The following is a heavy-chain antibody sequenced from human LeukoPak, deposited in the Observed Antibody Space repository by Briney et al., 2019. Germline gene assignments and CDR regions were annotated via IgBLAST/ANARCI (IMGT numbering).Heavy chain of an antibody. CDR2: MNPNSGNT. CDR3: ARNGQQVRYFQH. CDR1: GYTFTNYD. D-gene: IGHD6-13*01. V-gene: IGHV1-8*01. Sequence: ASVKVSCKASGYTFTNYDINWVRQATAQGLEWMGWMNPNSGNTNYAQKFQGRVTMTRNTSISTAYMELSSLRSEDTAVYYCARNGQQVRYFQHWGQGTLVTVSS. J-gene: IGHJ1*01.